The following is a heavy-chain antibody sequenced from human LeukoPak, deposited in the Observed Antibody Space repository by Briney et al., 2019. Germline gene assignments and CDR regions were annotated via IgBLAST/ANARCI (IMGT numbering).Heavy chain of an antibody. CDR2: ISSSCSTI. Sequence: GGSLRLSCAASGFTFSDYYMSWIRQAPGKGLEGVSYISSSCSTIYYADSVKGRFTISRDNAKKSLYLQINSLRAEDTAVYYCASMDCSGGSCYWGPYYFDYWGQGTLVTVSS. D-gene: IGHD2-15*01. J-gene: IGHJ4*02. CDR3: ASMDCSGGSCYWGPYYFDY. V-gene: IGHV3-11*01. CDR1: GFTFSDYY.